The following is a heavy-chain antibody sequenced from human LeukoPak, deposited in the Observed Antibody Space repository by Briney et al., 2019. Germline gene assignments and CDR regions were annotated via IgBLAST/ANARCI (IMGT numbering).Heavy chain of an antibody. CDR3: ARDSPYLYCSSTSCFIDY. J-gene: IGHJ4*02. CDR1: GFTFSSYG. D-gene: IGHD2-2*01. CDR2: IWYDGSNK. V-gene: IGHV3-33*01. Sequence: GRSLRLSCAASGFTFSSYGMHWVRQAPGKGLEWVAVIWYDGSNKYYADSVKGRFTISRDNSKNTLYLQMNSLRAEDTAVYYCARDSPYLYCSSTSCFIDYWGQGTLATVSS.